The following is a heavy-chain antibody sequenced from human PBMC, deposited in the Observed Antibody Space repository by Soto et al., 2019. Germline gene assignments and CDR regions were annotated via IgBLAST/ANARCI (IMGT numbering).Heavy chain of an antibody. Sequence: EVQLVESGGGLVQPGGSLRLSCAASGFTFSSYWMSWVRQAPGKGLEWVANIKQDGSEKYYVDSVKGRFTISRDNAKKSLVLQNNRLRGGDPAVYYCARDLFSKTSLPPLYYYLHMDVWGQGTPVTGFS. CDR2: IKQDGSEK. J-gene: IGHJ6*01. D-gene: IGHD2-2*01. CDR3: ARDLFSKTSLPPLYYYLHMDV. CDR1: GFTFSSYW. V-gene: IGHV3-7*01.